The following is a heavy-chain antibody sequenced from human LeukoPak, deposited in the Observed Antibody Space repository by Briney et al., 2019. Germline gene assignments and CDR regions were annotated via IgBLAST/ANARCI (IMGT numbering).Heavy chain of an antibody. CDR3: ARDGYRSGSYDY. V-gene: IGHV4-61*10. J-gene: IGHJ4*02. CDR2: IYYSGST. D-gene: IGHD1-26*01. Sequence: SQTLSLTCTVSGGSISSGSYYWSWIRQPAGKGLEWIGYIYYSGSTNYNPSLKSRVTISVDTSKNQFSLKLSSVTAADTAVYYCARDGYRSGSYDYWGQGTLVTVSS. CDR1: GGSISSGSYY.